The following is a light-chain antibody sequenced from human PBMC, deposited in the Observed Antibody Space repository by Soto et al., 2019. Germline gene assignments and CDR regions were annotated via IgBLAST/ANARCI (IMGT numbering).Light chain of an antibody. V-gene: IGKV3-20*01. CDR2: GAS. J-gene: IGKJ1*01. Sequence: EIVLTQSPGTLSLXXGXXXXLXXXASQXXXXXXLAWYQQKPGQAPRLLIYGASSRATGIPDRFSGSGSGADFTLTVSRLEPEXFAVXYCQQYGSSPGTFGQGTKVEIK. CDR1: QXXXXXX. CDR3: QQYGSSPGT.